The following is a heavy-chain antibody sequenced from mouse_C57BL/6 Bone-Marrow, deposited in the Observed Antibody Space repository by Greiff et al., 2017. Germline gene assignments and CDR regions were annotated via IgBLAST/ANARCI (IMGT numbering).Heavy chain of an antibody. Sequence: QVQLQQPGAELVKPGASVKLSCKASGYTFTSYWMHWVKQRPGQGLEWIGMIHPNSGSTNYNEKFKSKATLTVDKSSSTAYMQLSSLTSEDSAVYYGARKRNYDHYFDYWGQGTTLTVSS. CDR3: ARKRNYDHYFDY. CDR1: GYTFTSYW. J-gene: IGHJ2*01. V-gene: IGHV1-64*01. CDR2: IHPNSGST. D-gene: IGHD2-4*01.